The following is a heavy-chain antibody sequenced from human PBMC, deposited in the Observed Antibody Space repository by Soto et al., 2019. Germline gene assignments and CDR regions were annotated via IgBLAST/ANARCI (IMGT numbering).Heavy chain of an antibody. CDR1: GGSISSYY. CDR2: IYYSGST. CDR3: ARALSSSSDEHWFDP. Sequence: SETLSLTCTVSGGSISSYYWSWIRQPPGKGLEWIGYIYYSGSTNYNPSLKSRVTISVDTSKNQFSLKLSSVTAADTAVYYCARALSSSSDEHWFDPWGKGTLVTVSS. J-gene: IGHJ5*02. D-gene: IGHD6-6*01. V-gene: IGHV4-59*01.